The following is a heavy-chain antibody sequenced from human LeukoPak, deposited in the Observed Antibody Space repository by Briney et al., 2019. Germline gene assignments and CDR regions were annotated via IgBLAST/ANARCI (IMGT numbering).Heavy chain of an antibody. CDR3: AKDRDYGDYSDY. CDR1: GFTFSSYA. D-gene: IGHD4-17*01. J-gene: IGHJ4*02. CDR2: IRGSGGST. V-gene: IGHV3-23*01. Sequence: GGSLRLSCAASGFTFSSYAMSWVRQAPGKGLEWVSAIRGSGGSTYYADSVKGRFTISRDNSKNTLYLQMNSLRAEDTAVYYCAKDRDYGDYSDYWGQGTLVTVSS.